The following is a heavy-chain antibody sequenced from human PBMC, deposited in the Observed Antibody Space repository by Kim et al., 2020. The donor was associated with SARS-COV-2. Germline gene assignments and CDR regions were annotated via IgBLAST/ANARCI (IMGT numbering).Heavy chain of an antibody. J-gene: IGHJ4*02. D-gene: IGHD6-13*01. CDR2: DGST. CDR3: ATGAAATGN. V-gene: IGHV1-46*01. Sequence: DGSTGYAQKFQGRVTVTRDTSTSTVYMELSSLRSEDTAVYYCATGAAATGNWGQGTQVTVSS.